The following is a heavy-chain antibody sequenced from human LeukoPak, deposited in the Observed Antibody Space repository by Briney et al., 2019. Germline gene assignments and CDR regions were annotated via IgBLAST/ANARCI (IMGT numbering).Heavy chain of an antibody. V-gene: IGHV3-23*01. CDR3: AKRIDIAVVPEAATHQAFDV. D-gene: IGHD2-2*01. CDR2: ISSSGGST. Sequence: GGSLRLSCAASGFTFSSYAMSWVRQAPGKGLEWVSHISSSGGSTYYADSVKGRFTVSRDDSLNTLYLQMNSLRVDDTAVYYCAKRIDIAVVPEAATHQAFDVWGQGTMVTVSS. CDR1: GFTFSSYA. J-gene: IGHJ3*01.